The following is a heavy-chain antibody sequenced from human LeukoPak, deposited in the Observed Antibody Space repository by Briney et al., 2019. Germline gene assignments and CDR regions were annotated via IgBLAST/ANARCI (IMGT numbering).Heavy chain of an antibody. D-gene: IGHD5-18*01. V-gene: IGHV1-18*01. Sequence: GSVKVSCKASGYTFTNYGISWVRQAPGRGLECMGWISAYNGHTDYAQKFQGRVTMTTDTSTSTVYMQLRGLRSDDTAVYYCARVDGYNYGQPFDFWGQGTLVTVSS. CDR2: ISAYNGHT. CDR1: GYTFTNYG. J-gene: IGHJ4*02. CDR3: ARVDGYNYGQPFDF.